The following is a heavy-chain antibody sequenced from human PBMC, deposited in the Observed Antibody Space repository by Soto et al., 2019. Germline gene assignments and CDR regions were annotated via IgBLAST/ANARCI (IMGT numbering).Heavy chain of an antibody. CDR1: GGSISSGGYY. V-gene: IGHV4-31*03. CDR3: ARVSDYYDSSGYYTPFYGMDV. CDR2: IYYSGST. J-gene: IGHJ6*02. D-gene: IGHD3-22*01. Sequence: SETLSLTCTVSGGSISSGGYYWSWIRQHPGKGLEWIGYIYYSGSTYYNPSLESRVTISVDTSKNQFSLKLSSVTAADTAVYYCARVSDYYDSSGYYTPFYGMDVWGQGTTVTVSS.